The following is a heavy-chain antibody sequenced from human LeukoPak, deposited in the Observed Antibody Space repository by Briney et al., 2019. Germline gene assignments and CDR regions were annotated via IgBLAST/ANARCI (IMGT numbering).Heavy chain of an antibody. V-gene: IGHV4-34*01. CDR3: ARVPRSSSRWFDP. D-gene: IGHD6-6*01. CDR1: GGSFSGYY. Sequence: SETLSLTCAVYGGSFSGYYWSWIRQPPGKGLGWIGEINHSGSTNYNPSLKSRVTISVDTSKNQFSLKLSSVTAADTAVYYCARVPRSSSRWFDPWGQGTLVTVSS. J-gene: IGHJ5*02. CDR2: INHSGST.